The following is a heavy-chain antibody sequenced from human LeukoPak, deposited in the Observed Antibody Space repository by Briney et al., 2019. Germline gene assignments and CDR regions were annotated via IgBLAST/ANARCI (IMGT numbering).Heavy chain of an antibody. CDR1: GDSISRSDSY. J-gene: IGHJ1*01. D-gene: IGHD3-22*01. CDR3: ARRRYYDGSGYLE. CDR2: IYYRGRT. Sequence: KTSETLSLTCSVSGDSISRSDSYWDWIRQPPGKGLERIGTIYYRGRTYYSPSLKSLVTMSVDTPNNQFSLNLRSVTAADTAVYYCARRRYYDGSGYLEWGQGTLLSVSS. V-gene: IGHV4-39*01.